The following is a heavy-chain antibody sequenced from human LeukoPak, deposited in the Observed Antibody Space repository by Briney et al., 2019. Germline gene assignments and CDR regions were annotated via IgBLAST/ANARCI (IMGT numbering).Heavy chain of an antibody. CDR2: IIPIFGTA. V-gene: IGHV1-69*13. J-gene: IGHJ3*02. CDR1: GYTFTSYG. D-gene: IGHD3-22*01. Sequence: ASVKSSCKASGYTFTSYGISWVRQAPGQPLKWMGGIIPIFGTANYAQKFQGRVTITADEATSTDYMELSRLRSDDTAVYYCARDFQGYYDSSGYGPGNAFDIWGQGTMVTVSS. CDR3: ARDFQGYYDSSGYGPGNAFDI.